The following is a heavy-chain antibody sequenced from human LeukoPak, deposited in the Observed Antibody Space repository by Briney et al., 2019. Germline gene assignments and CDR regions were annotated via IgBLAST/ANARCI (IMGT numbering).Heavy chain of an antibody. CDR3: ARDPPYYYDSSGYYSSRAFDI. V-gene: IGHV3-7*01. D-gene: IGHD3-22*01. J-gene: IGHJ3*02. CDR1: GFTFSNAW. Sequence: GGSLRLSCAASGFTFSNAWMSWVRQAPGKGLEWVANIKQDGSEKYYVDSVKGRFTISRDNSKNTLFLQMNSLRAEDTAVYYCARDPPYYYDSSGYYSSRAFDIWGQGTMVTVSS. CDR2: IKQDGSEK.